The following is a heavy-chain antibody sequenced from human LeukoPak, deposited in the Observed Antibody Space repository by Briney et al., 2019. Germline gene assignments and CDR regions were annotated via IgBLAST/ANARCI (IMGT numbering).Heavy chain of an antibody. CDR1: GYSFTSYW. D-gene: IGHD5-18*01. J-gene: IGHJ6*03. CDR2: IYPGDSET. V-gene: IGHV5-51*01. CDR3: ARQDRGYSPYCYYYMDV. Sequence: GESLKISCKGSGYSFTSYWIGWVRQMPGKGLEWMGIIYPGDSETRYSPSFQGQVTISADKSISTAYLQWSSLKASDTAMYYCARQDRGYSPYCYYYMDVWGKGTAVTISS.